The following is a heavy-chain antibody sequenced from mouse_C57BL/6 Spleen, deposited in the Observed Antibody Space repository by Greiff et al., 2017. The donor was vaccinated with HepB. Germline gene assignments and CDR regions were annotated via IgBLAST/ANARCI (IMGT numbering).Heavy chain of an antibody. CDR2: INPNNGGT. CDR1: GYTFTDYN. Sequence: VQLQQSGPELVKPGASVKIPCKASGYTFTDYNMDWVKQSHGKSLEWIGDINPNNGGTIYNQKFKGKATLTVDKSSSTAYMELRSLTSEDTAVYYCARKGFNYGRAMDYWGQGTSVTVSS. CDR3: ARKGFNYGRAMDY. D-gene: IGHD1-1*01. V-gene: IGHV1-18*01. J-gene: IGHJ4*01.